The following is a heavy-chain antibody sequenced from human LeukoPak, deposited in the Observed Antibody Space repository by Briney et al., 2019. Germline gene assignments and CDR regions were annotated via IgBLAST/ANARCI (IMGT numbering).Heavy chain of an antibody. CDR3: ARDYSSRAPEYFQH. V-gene: IGHV3-7*03. Sequence: GGSLRLSCAASGFTFSSYWMSWVRQAPGKGLEWVANIKQDGSEKYYVDSVKGRFTISRDNAKNSLYLHMNSLRAEDTAVYYCARDYSSRAPEYFQHWGQGTLVTVSS. CDR2: IKQDGSEK. CDR1: GFTFSSYW. D-gene: IGHD6-13*01. J-gene: IGHJ1*01.